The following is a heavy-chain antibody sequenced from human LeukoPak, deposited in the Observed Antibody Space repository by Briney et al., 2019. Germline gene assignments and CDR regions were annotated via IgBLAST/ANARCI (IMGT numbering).Heavy chain of an antibody. Sequence: GGSLRLSCAASGFTFSSYSMNWVRQAPGKGLEWVSSISSSSSYIYYADSVKGRFTISRDNAKNSLYLQMNSLRAEDTAVYYCARSITIFGVVTPTYYYYYMDVWGKGTTVTVSS. CDR1: GFTFSSYS. V-gene: IGHV3-21*01. D-gene: IGHD3-3*01. CDR2: ISSSSSYI. CDR3: ARSITIFGVVTPTYYYYYMDV. J-gene: IGHJ6*03.